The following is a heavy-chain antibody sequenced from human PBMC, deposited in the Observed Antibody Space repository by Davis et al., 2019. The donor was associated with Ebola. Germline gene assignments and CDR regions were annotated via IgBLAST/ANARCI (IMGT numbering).Heavy chain of an antibody. CDR1: GYTFTSYY. Sequence: AASVKVSCKASGYTFTSYYMHWVRQAPGQGLEWMGWINPNSGGTNYAQKFQGWVTMTRDTSISTAYMELSRLRSDDTAVYYCARERGELELRGAFDIWGQGTMVTVSS. CDR3: ARERGELELRGAFDI. CDR2: INPNSGGT. D-gene: IGHD1-7*01. V-gene: IGHV1-2*04. J-gene: IGHJ3*02.